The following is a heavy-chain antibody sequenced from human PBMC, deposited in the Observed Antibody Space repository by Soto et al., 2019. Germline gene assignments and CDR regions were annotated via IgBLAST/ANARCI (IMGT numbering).Heavy chain of an antibody. CDR3: AKGDTTMITDYYAMDV. V-gene: IGHV3-23*01. CDR2: ISGGGGSG. Sequence: GGSLRLSCAVSGFTFTSYAMTWVRQAPGKGLEWVSAISGGGGSGFYADSVKGRFTISRDNSKNTLYLQMKSLRAEDTALYYCAKGDTTMITDYYAMDVWGQGTTVTVSS. CDR1: GFTFTSYA. J-gene: IGHJ6*02. D-gene: IGHD5-18*01.